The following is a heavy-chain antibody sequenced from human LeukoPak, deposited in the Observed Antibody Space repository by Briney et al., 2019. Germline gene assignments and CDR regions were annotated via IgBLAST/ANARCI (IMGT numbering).Heavy chain of an antibody. CDR3: AKGDYGDYYFDY. CDR1: GFTFSSYD. J-gene: IGHJ4*02. CDR2: ISYDGSNK. Sequence: GGSLRLSCAASGFTFSSYDMHWVRQAPGKGLEWVAVISYDGSNKYYADSVKGRFTISRDNSKNTLYLQMNSLRAEDTAVYYCAKGDYGDYYFDYWGQGTLVTVSS. V-gene: IGHV3-30*18. D-gene: IGHD4-17*01.